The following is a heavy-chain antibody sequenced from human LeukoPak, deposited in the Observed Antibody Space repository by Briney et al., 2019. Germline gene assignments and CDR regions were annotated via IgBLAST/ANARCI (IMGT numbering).Heavy chain of an antibody. V-gene: IGHV1-8*01. Sequence: WASVKVSCKASGYTFTSYDINWVRQATGQGLEWMGWMNPNSGNTGYAQKFQGRVTMTRNTSISTAYMELSSLRSEDTAVYYCARGLVSSSWYGNGAYYYGMDVWGQGTTVTDSS. J-gene: IGHJ6*02. CDR1: GYTFTSYD. D-gene: IGHD6-13*01. CDR2: MNPNSGNT. CDR3: ARGLVSSSWYGNGAYYYGMDV.